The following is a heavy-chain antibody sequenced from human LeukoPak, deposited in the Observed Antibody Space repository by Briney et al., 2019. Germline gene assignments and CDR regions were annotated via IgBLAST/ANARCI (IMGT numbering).Heavy chain of an antibody. CDR1: GGSISSYY. Sequence: NSSETLSLTCTVSGGSISSYYWSWIRQPPGKGLEWIGYIYYSGSTNYNPSLKGRVTISVDTSKNQFSLKLRSVSAADTAVYYCARARYCSGGSCGNYYYYYMDVWGKGTTVTISS. J-gene: IGHJ6*03. V-gene: IGHV4-59*01. D-gene: IGHD2-15*01. CDR2: IYYSGST. CDR3: ARARYCSGGSCGNYYYYYMDV.